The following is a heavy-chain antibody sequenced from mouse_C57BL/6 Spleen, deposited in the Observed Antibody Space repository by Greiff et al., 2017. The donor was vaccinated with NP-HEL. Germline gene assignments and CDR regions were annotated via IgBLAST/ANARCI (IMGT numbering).Heavy chain of an antibody. D-gene: IGHD2-5*01. CDR2: IDPSDSYT. Sequence: VQLQQPGAELVMPGASVKLSCKASGYTFTSYWMHWVKQRPGQGLEWIGEIDPSDSYTNYKQKIKGKATLTVDKSSSTAYMQLSSLTSEDSAVYYCARAYYSNPDYWGQGTSVTVSS. CDR3: ARAYYSNPDY. J-gene: IGHJ4*01. CDR1: GYTFTSYW. V-gene: IGHV1-69*01.